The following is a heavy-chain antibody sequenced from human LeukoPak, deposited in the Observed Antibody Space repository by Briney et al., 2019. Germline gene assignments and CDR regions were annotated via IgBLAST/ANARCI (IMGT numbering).Heavy chain of an antibody. CDR2: IYPGDSDT. CDR3: ARRQYSSSWDHCDY. D-gene: IGHD6-13*01. V-gene: IGHV5-51*01. CDR1: GYSFTNYW. Sequence: GESLKISCEGSGYSFTNYWIAWVRQMPGKGLEWMGIIYPGDSDTRYSPSFQGQVTMSADKSISTAYLQWSSLKASDTAMYYCARRQYSSSWDHCDYWGQGTLVTVSS. J-gene: IGHJ4*02.